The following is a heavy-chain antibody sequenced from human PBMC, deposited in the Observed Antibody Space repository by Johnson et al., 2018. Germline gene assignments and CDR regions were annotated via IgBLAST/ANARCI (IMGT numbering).Heavy chain of an antibody. CDR2: ISDAGGST. Sequence: VQLGQAGGGLVEPGGSLRLSCAASGFTFSSYAMSWVRQAPGKGLEWVSAISDAGGSTYYVDSVKGRFTISRENSKTPRNLQMNSPGDEDTAVYYCAKVATPQKVVLAEYFQHWGQGTVVTVSS. CDR1: GFTFSSYA. V-gene: IGHV3-23*04. CDR3: AKVATPQKVVLAEYFQH. D-gene: IGHD3-3*01. J-gene: IGHJ1*01.